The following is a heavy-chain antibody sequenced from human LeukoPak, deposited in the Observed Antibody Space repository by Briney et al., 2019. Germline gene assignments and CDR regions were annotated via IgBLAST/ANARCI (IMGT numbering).Heavy chain of an antibody. CDR1: GYSISSGHY. Sequence: SGTLSLTCTVSGYSISSGHYWAWIRPSPEKGLEWIASMFHSGSTYYNPSLKSRVTTSADTSKNEFSLKLSSVTAADTAVYYCARAGTNLGDYDYWGQGTLVTVSS. CDR3: ARAGTNLGDYDY. J-gene: IGHJ4*02. D-gene: IGHD4-17*01. V-gene: IGHV4-38-2*02. CDR2: MFHSGST.